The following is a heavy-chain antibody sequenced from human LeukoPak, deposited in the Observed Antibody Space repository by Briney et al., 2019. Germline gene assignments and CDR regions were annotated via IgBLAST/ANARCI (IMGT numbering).Heavy chain of an antibody. CDR3: ARRIAMVRGVSYWFDP. J-gene: IGHJ5*02. V-gene: IGHV5-51*01. CDR1: GYSFTSYW. D-gene: IGHD3-10*01. CDR2: IYPGDSDT. Sequence: GESLKISCKGSGYSFTSYWIGWVRQMPGKGLEWMGIIYPGDSDTRYSPSFQGQVTISADKSISTAYLQWSSLKASDTAMYYCARRIAMVRGVSYWFDPWGQGTLVTVSS.